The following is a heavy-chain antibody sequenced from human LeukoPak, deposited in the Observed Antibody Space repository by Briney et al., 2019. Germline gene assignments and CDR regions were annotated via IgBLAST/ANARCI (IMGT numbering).Heavy chain of an antibody. J-gene: IGHJ4*02. CDR1: GGTLNNYS. Sequence: SVKVSCKASGGTLNNYSINWVRQAPGQGLEWVGGVIPIFGSTNYAEKFQGRITMTTDDASSTAYMELSSLRSEDTAVYYCAETHGVPWGQGTLVTVSS. V-gene: IGHV1-69*05. CDR2: VIPIFGST. D-gene: IGHD2-8*01. CDR3: AETHGVP.